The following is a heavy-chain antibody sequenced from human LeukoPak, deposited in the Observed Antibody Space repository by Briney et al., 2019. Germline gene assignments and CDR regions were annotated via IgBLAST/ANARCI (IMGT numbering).Heavy chain of an antibody. CDR2: ISSSGSYI. CDR3: ARFGAGSIVVVPAAAASDC. Sequence: GGSLRLSCAASGFTFSSYSMNWVRQAPGKGLEWVSSISSSGSYIYYADSVKGRFTISRDNAKNSLYLQMNSLRAEDTAVYYCARFGAGSIVVVPAAAASDCWGQGTLVTISS. D-gene: IGHD2-2*01. CDR1: GFTFSSYS. J-gene: IGHJ4*02. V-gene: IGHV3-21*01.